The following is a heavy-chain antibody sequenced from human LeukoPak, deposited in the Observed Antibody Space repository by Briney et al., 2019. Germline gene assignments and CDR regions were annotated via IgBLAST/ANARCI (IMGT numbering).Heavy chain of an antibody. V-gene: IGHV6-1*01. CDR1: GDSVSRNSPA. J-gene: IGHJ3*02. CDR3: ARGRDSAFDI. CDR2: TYYRSKWYN. Sequence: SQTLSLTCAISGDSVSRNSPAWNWIRQSPSRGLEWLGRTYYRSKWYNDYAVSVNGRLTINPDTSKNQFILRLNSVTPEDTAVYYCARGRDSAFDIWGQGTMVTVSS.